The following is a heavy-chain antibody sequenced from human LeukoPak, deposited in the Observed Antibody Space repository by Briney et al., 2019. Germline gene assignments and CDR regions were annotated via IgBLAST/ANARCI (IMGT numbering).Heavy chain of an antibody. J-gene: IGHJ6*02. V-gene: IGHV3-23*01. CDR2: ISGSGGST. D-gene: IGHD3-10*01. CDR1: GFTFSSYA. Sequence: GGSLRLSCAASGFTFSSYAMSWVRQAPGKGLEWVSAISGSGGSTYYADSVKGRVTISRDNSKNTLYLQMNSLRAEDTAVYYCAKDQEKYYYGSGSYHPSYYYYYGMDVWGQGTTVTVSS. CDR3: AKDQEKYYYGSGSYHPSYYYYYGMDV.